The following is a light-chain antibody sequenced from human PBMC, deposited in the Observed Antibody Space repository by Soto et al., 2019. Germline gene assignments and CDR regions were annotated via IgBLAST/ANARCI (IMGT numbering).Light chain of an antibody. V-gene: IGKV1-5*01. J-gene: IGKJ2*01. CDR3: QQHNDYAT. Sequence: DIPMTQSPPTLSASVGDRVTLTCRASQSIGGWLAWYQQRPGKAPKLLIYDASTLASGVPSRFTGSGSGTHFTLTIDNLQPDDAATYYCQQHNDYATFGQGT. CDR2: DAS. CDR1: QSIGGW.